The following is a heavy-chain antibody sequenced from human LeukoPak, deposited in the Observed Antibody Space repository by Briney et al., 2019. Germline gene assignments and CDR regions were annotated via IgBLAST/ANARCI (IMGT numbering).Heavy chain of an antibody. Sequence: PSETLSLTCTVSGGSISSSSYYWGWIRQPPGKGLEWIGSIYYSGSTYYNPSLKSRVTISVDTSKNQFSLKLSSVTAADTAVYYCASSTDGDQAHYYYYYMDVWGKGTTVTVSS. CDR2: IYYSGST. CDR3: ASSTDGDQAHYYYYYMDV. J-gene: IGHJ6*03. D-gene: IGHD4-17*01. V-gene: IGHV4-39*07. CDR1: GGSISSSSYY.